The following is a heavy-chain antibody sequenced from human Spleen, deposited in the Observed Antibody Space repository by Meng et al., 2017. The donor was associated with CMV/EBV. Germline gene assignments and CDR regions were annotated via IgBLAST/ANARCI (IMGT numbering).Heavy chain of an antibody. CDR1: GFTFTGYY. J-gene: IGHJ4*02. D-gene: IGHD1-26*01. V-gene: IGHV1-2*02. Sequence: ASVKVSCKASGFTFTGYYMHWVRQAPGQGLEWMGWIHPRRGNTNYAQQFQGRVTLTRDTSINTGYMELTRLTSDDTAVYYCARRPHSGSYYYFDSWGQGTLVTVSS. CDR2: IHPRRGNT. CDR3: ARRPHSGSYYYFDS.